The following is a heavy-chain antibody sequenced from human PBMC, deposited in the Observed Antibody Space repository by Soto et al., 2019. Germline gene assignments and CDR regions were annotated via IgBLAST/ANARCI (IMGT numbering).Heavy chain of an antibody. Sequence: QVQLVQSGAEVKKPGASVKVSCKASGYSFTSYDINWLRQATGQGLEWMGWMNPNSGNTGYAQKFQGRVTMTRNTSISTAYMELSSLRSEDTAVYYCARLRGSSWYGLFDIWGQGTMVTVSS. CDR1: GYSFTSYD. D-gene: IGHD6-13*01. CDR2: MNPNSGNT. J-gene: IGHJ3*02. CDR3: ARLRGSSWYGLFDI. V-gene: IGHV1-8*01.